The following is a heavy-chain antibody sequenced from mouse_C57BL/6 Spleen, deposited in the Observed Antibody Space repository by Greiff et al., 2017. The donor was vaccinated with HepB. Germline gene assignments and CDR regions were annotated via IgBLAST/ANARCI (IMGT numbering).Heavy chain of an antibody. Sequence: VQLKQPGTELVKPGASVKLSCKASGYTFTSYWMHWVKQRPGQGLEWIGNINLSNGGTNYNEKFKSKATLTVDKSSSTDYMQHNSLTSEDSAVYYCARSEGNHDAMDYWGQGTSVTVSS. D-gene: IGHD2-1*01. V-gene: IGHV1-53*01. J-gene: IGHJ4*01. CDR1: GYTFTSYW. CDR3: ARSEGNHDAMDY. CDR2: INLSNGGT.